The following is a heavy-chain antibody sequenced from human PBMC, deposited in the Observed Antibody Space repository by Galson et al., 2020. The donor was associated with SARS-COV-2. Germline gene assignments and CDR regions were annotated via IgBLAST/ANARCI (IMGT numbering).Heavy chain of an antibody. CDR1: GGSFSGYY. CDR3: ARGILTGYYLY. D-gene: IGHD3-9*01. J-gene: IGHJ4*02. V-gene: IGHV4-34*01. CDR2: INHSGST. Sequence: SETLSLTCAVYGGSFSGYYWSWIRQPPGKGLEWIGEINHSGSTNYNPSLKSRVTISVDTSKNQFSLKLSSVTAADTAVYYCARGILTGYYLYWGQGTLVTVSS.